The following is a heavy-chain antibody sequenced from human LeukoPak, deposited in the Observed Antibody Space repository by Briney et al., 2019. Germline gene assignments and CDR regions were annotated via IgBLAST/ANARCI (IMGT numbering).Heavy chain of an antibody. V-gene: IGHV3-7*03. J-gene: IGHJ4*02. CDR2: IKQDGSEK. CDR3: ATSYLRLLREFDY. Sequence: GGSLRLSCAASGFTFSSYWMSWVRQAPGKGLEWVANIKQDGSEKYYVDSVKGRFTISRDNAKNSLYLQMNSLRAEDTAVYYCATSYLRLLREFDYWGQGTLVTVSS. D-gene: IGHD2-15*01. CDR1: GFTFSSYW.